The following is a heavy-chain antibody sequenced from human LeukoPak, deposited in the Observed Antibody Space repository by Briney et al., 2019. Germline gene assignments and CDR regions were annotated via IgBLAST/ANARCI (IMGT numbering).Heavy chain of an antibody. D-gene: IGHD1-1*01. CDR3: AKVVTSLDPLLPDAFDI. CDR1: GFTFSSYA. J-gene: IGHJ3*02. CDR2: ISGSGGST. Sequence: GGSLRLSCAASGFTFSSYAMSWVRQAPGKGLEWVSAISGSGGSTYYADSVKGRFTISRDNSKNTLYLQMNSLRAEDTAVYYCAKVVTSLDPLLPDAFDIWGQGTMVTVSS. V-gene: IGHV3-23*01.